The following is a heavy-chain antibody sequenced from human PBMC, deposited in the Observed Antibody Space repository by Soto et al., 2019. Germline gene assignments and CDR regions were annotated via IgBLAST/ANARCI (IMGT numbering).Heavy chain of an antibody. CDR2: ISGSGGST. CDR3: AKGRGYCSGGSCYGTAFDI. J-gene: IGHJ3*02. CDR1: GFTFSSYA. V-gene: IGHV3-23*01. Sequence: GGSLRLSCAASGFTFSSYAMSWVRQAPGKGLEWVSAISGSGGSTYYADSVKGRFTISRDNSKNTLYLQMNSLRAEDTAVYYCAKGRGYCSGGSCYGTAFDIWGQGTMVTVSS. D-gene: IGHD2-15*01.